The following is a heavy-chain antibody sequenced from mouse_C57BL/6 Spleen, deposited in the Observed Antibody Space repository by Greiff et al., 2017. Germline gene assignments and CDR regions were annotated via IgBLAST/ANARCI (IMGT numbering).Heavy chain of an antibody. Sequence: EVMLVESGGGLVKPGGSLKLSCAASGFTFSSYAMSWVRQTPEKRLEWVATISDGGSYTYYPDNVKGRFTISRDNAKNNLYLQMSHLKSEDTAMYYCARDDGTAQATYAMDYWGQGTSVTVSS. J-gene: IGHJ4*01. D-gene: IGHD3-2*02. V-gene: IGHV5-4*01. CDR2: ISDGGSYT. CDR1: GFTFSSYA. CDR3: ARDDGTAQATYAMDY.